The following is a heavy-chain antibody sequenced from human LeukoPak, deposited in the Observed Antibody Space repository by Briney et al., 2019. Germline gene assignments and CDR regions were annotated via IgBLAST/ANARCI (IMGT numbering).Heavy chain of an antibody. D-gene: IGHD6-19*01. CDR2: INHSGST. V-gene: IGHV4-34*01. Sequence: SETLSLTCAVYGGSFSGYYWSWIRQPPGKGLEWIGEINHSGSTNYNPSLKSRVTISVDTSKNQCSLKLSSVTAADTAVYYCARRRSGWYLTDWFDPWGQGTLVTVSS. CDR3: ARRRSGWYLTDWFDP. J-gene: IGHJ5*02. CDR1: GGSFSGYY.